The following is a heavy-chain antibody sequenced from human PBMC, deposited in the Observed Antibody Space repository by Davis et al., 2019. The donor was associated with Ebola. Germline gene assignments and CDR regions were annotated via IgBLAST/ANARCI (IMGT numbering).Heavy chain of an antibody. CDR3: ARNTIYDYDGSVYSSPYYFDF. CDR2: IYTSGSA. Sequence: LRLSCTVSGVSLNSGDYYWSWIRQLPGKGLEWIGFIYTSGSAYYNPSLKSRVTISVDTSKNQFSLKLTSVTAADTAVYFCARNTIYDYDGSVYSSPYYFDFWGQGTLVTVSS. CDR1: GVSLNSGDYY. J-gene: IGHJ4*02. D-gene: IGHD3-22*01. V-gene: IGHV4-30-4*08.